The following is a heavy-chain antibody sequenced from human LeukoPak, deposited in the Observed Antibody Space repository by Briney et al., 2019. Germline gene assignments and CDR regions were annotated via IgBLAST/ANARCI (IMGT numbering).Heavy chain of an antibody. CDR2: INPSGGST. D-gene: IGHD4-17*01. Sequence: ASVKVSCKASGYTFTSYGISWVRQAPGQGLEWMGIINPSGGSTSYAQKFQGRVTMTRDTSTSTVYMELSSLRSEDTAVYYCARWGLTTVTSNYFDYWGQGTLVTVSS. J-gene: IGHJ4*02. V-gene: IGHV1-46*01. CDR3: ARWGLTTVTSNYFDY. CDR1: GYTFTSYG.